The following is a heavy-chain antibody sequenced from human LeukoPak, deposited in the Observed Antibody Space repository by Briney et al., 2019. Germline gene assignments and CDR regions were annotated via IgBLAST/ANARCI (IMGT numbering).Heavy chain of an antibody. J-gene: IGHJ4*02. D-gene: IGHD1-14*01. CDR2: IYYSGST. CDR1: GGSVSSYY. Sequence: KPSETLSLTCTVSGGSVSSYYWSWIRQPPGKGLEWLGSIYYSGSTNYNPSLKSRVTISVDMSKNQFSLKLSSVTAADTAVYYCAQSRPYPPPSFDYWGQGTLVTVSS. CDR3: AQSRPYPPPSFDY. V-gene: IGHV4-59*02.